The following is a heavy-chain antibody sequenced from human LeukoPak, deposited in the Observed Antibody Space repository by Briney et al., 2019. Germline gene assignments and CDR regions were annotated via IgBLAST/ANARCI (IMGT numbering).Heavy chain of an antibody. Sequence: SQTLSLTCTVSGGSIGSGAYYWSWIRQPAGKGPEWIGRIYACGSTNYNPSLKSLVTISVDTSENQFSLNLRSVTAADTAVYYCASEGLAVAGNFLYWGQGALVTVSS. D-gene: IGHD6-19*01. CDR3: ASEGLAVAGNFLY. J-gene: IGHJ4*02. CDR1: GGSIGSGAYY. V-gene: IGHV4-61*02. CDR2: IYACGST.